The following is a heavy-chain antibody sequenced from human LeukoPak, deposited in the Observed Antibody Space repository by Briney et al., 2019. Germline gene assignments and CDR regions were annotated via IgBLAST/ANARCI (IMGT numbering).Heavy chain of an antibody. CDR3: AKYYGDSHDAFDI. J-gene: IGHJ3*02. Sequence: PGGSLGLSCAASGFTFTNYAMSWVRQAPGKGLEWVSAISGSGGSTYYADSVKGRFTISRDNSKNTLYLQMNSLRAEDTAVYYCAKYYGDSHDAFDIWGQGTMVTVSS. V-gene: IGHV3-23*01. D-gene: IGHD4-17*01. CDR1: GFTFTNYA. CDR2: ISGSGGST.